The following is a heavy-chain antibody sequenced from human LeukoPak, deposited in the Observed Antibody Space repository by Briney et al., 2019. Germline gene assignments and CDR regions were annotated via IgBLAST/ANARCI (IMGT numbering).Heavy chain of an antibody. CDR3: ARGNSSGWSGAFDI. CDR1: GGSISSSSYY. V-gene: IGHV4-61*05. D-gene: IGHD6-19*01. CDR2: IYYSGST. J-gene: IGHJ3*02. Sequence: SETLSLTCTVSGGSISSSSYYWGWIRQPPGKGLEWIGYIYYSGSTNYNPSLKSRVTISVDTSKNQFSLKLSSVTAADTAVYYCARGNSSGWSGAFDIWGQGTMVTVSS.